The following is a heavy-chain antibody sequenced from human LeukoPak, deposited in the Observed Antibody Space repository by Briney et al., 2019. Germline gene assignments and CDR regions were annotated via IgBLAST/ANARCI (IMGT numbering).Heavy chain of an antibody. J-gene: IGHJ6*03. CDR3: AREACHWNSGYYYYYMDV. D-gene: IGHD1-7*01. CDR1: GDSVSSNSAA. Sequence: SQTLSLTCAISGDSVSSNSAAWNWIRQSPSRGLEWLGRTYYRSKWYNDYAVSVKSRITINPDTSKNQFSLQLNSVTPEDTAVYYCAREACHWNSGYYYYYMDVWGKGTTVTVSS. V-gene: IGHV6-1*01. CDR2: TYYRSKWYN.